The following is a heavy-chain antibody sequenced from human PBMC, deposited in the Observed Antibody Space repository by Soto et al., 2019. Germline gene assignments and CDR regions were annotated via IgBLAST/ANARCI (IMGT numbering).Heavy chain of an antibody. CDR2: IKQDGSEK. D-gene: IGHD6-19*01. Sequence: GGSLRLSCATSGFTFSTYWMNWVRQAPGKGLEWVANIKQDGSEKYYVDSVKGRFTISRDNAKNSLYLQMNSLRVQDTAVYYCARSSGWYGGWFDPWGQGTLVTVSS. CDR1: GFTFSTYW. CDR3: ARSSGWYGGWFDP. J-gene: IGHJ5*02. V-gene: IGHV3-7*01.